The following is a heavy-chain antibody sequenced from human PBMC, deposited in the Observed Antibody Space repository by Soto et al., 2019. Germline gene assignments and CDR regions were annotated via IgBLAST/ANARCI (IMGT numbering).Heavy chain of an antibody. J-gene: IGHJ6*02. V-gene: IGHV3-48*02. CDR1: GFTFSSYS. CDR2: ISSSSTI. CDR3: ARDDIVATIYGMDV. D-gene: IGHD5-12*01. Sequence: GGSLRLSCAASGFTFSSYSMNWVRQAPGKGLEWVSYISSSSTIYYADSVKGRFTISRDNAKNSLYLQMNSLRDEDTAVYYCARDDIVATIYGMDVWGQGTTVTVSS.